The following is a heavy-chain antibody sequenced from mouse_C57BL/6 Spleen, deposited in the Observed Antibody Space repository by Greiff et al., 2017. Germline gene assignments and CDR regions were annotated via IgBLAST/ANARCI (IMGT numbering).Heavy chain of an antibody. D-gene: IGHD2-5*01. CDR2: ISSGSSTI. J-gene: IGHJ1*03. Sequence: EVQLVESGGCLVKPGGSLKLSCAASGFTFSDYGMHWVRQAPEKGLEWVAYISSGSSTIYYADTVKGRFTISRDNAKNTLFLQMTSLRSEDTAMYYCAAYYSNYGGLWYFDVWGTETTVTVSS. CDR1: GFTFSDYG. V-gene: IGHV5-17*01. CDR3: AAYYSNYGGLWYFDV.